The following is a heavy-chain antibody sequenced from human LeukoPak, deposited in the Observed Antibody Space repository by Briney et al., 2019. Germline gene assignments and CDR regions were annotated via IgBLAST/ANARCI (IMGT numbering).Heavy chain of an antibody. D-gene: IGHD2-2*01. CDR3: ARDSLVVVVPAAIGNPYNWFDP. CDR1: GYTFTGYY. CDR2: INPNSGGT. V-gene: IGHV1-2*06. J-gene: IGHJ5*02. Sequence: GASVKVSCKASGYTFTGYYMHWLRQAPGQGLEWMGRINPNSGGTNYAQKLQGRVTMTTDTSTSTAYMELRSLRSDDTAVYYCARDSLVVVVPAAIGNPYNWFDPWGQGTLVTVSS.